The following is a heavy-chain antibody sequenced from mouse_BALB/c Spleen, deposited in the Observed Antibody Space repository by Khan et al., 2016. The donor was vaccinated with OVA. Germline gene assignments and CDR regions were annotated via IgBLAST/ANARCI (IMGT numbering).Heavy chain of an antibody. CDR1: GYTFTDFT. J-gene: IGHJ3*01. Sequence: QVRLQQSGAELVRPGVSVKISCKGSGYTFTDFTMHWVKLSHAMSLEWIGVISTYYGDATYNQKFKDKATMTVDKSSSTAYTELARLTSEDSAFFYCTRGGGGNRFAYWGQGTLVTVSA. CDR2: ISTYYGDA. CDR3: TRGGGGNRFAY. V-gene: IGHV1S137*01.